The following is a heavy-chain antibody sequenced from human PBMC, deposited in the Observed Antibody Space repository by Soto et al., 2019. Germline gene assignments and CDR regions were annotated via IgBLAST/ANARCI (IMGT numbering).Heavy chain of an antibody. CDR3: ARQPYDSSDYFDY. Sequence: SETLSLTCTVSGDSISSSTYYWGWIRQPPGKGLEWIGSIYYSGRTYYNPSLKSRVTISVDTSRIHFSLKLISVTAADTAVYFCARQPYDSSDYFDYWGQGTLVTAPQ. CDR1: GDSISSSTYY. V-gene: IGHV4-39*01. CDR2: IYYSGRT. J-gene: IGHJ4*02. D-gene: IGHD3-22*01.